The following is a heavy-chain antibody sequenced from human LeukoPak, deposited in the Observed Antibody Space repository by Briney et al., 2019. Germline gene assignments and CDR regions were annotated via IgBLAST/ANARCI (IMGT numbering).Heavy chain of an antibody. CDR1: GFTFSSYA. J-gene: IGHJ4*02. Sequence: GGSLRLSCVAPGFTFSSYAMSWVRQAPGKGLEWVSAISGSGGSTYYADSVKGRFTISRDNSKNTLYLQMNSLRAEDKAVYYCAKDRPRGYSYGLNWGQGTLVTVSS. CDR3: AKDRPRGYSYGLN. CDR2: ISGSGGST. V-gene: IGHV3-23*01. D-gene: IGHD5-18*01.